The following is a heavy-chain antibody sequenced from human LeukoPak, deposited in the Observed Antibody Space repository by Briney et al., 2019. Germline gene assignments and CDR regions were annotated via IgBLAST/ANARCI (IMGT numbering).Heavy chain of an antibody. V-gene: IGHV3-74*01. CDR2: INSDGSSA. Sequence: GGSLRLSCGASGFTFSSYWMHWVRQVPGKGLVWVSCINSDGSSAWYADSVKGRFTISRDNARNALFLQMNSLRAEDTAVYYCVSDLEARGLFTLDYWGQGTLVTVSS. CDR1: GFTFSSYW. CDR3: VSDLEARGLFTLDY. D-gene: IGHD2/OR15-2a*01. J-gene: IGHJ4*02.